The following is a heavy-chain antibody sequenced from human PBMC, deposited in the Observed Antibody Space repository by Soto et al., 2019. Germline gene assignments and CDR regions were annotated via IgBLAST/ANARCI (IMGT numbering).Heavy chain of an antibody. Sequence: GGSLRLSCAASGFTFSSYGMHWVRQAPGKGLEWVAVIWYDGSNKYYADSVKGRFTISRDNSKNTLYLQMNSLRAEDTAVYYCAAVPSIYDYVWGSYRYTGRSRELYYFDYWGQGTLVTVSS. CDR3: AAVPSIYDYVWGSYRYTGRSRELYYFDY. CDR1: GFTFSSYG. V-gene: IGHV3-33*01. D-gene: IGHD3-16*02. J-gene: IGHJ4*02. CDR2: IWYDGSNK.